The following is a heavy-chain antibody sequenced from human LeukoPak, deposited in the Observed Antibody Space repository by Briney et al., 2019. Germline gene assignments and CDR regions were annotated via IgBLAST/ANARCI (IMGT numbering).Heavy chain of an antibody. CDR2: ISGSGGST. V-gene: IGHV3-23*01. CDR3: AKRMTTVTTRSDAFDI. Sequence: PGGSLRLSCAASGFTFSSYAMSWVRQAPGKGLEWVSAISGSGGSTYYADSVKGRFTISRDNSKNTLYLQMNSLRAEDTAVYYCAKRMTTVTTRSDAFDIWGQGTIVTVSS. J-gene: IGHJ3*02. D-gene: IGHD4-17*01. CDR1: GFTFSSYA.